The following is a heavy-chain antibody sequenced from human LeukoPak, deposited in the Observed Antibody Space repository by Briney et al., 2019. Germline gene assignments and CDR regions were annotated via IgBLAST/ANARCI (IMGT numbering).Heavy chain of an antibody. CDR3: ARGQNKCLGH. J-gene: IGHJ4*02. Sequence: ASVKVSCKASGYTFTNYFMHWVRQVPGQGLEWMGVINPTGGGATYAQRFQGRVTMTRDTSTSTVHMELSSLRSEDTAVYYCARGQNKCLGHWGQGTLVTVSS. CDR2: INPTGGGA. V-gene: IGHV1-46*01. CDR1: GYTFTNYF. D-gene: IGHD2/OR15-2a*01.